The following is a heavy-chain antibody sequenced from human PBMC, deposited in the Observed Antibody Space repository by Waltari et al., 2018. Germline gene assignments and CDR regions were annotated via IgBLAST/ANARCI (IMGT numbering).Heavy chain of an antibody. CDR3: ARVGSSGWYSGYYFDY. Sequence: QVQLVESGGGVVQPGRSLRLSCAASGFTFSRYGMHWVRQAPGKGLEWVAVIWYDGSNKYYADSVKGRFTISRDNSKNTLYLQMNSLRAEDTAVYYCARVGSSGWYSGYYFDYWGQGTLVTVSS. D-gene: IGHD6-19*01. V-gene: IGHV3-33*01. CDR2: IWYDGSNK. J-gene: IGHJ4*02. CDR1: GFTFSRYG.